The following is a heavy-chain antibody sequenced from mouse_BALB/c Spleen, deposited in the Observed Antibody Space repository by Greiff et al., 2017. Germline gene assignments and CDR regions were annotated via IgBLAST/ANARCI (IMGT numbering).Heavy chain of an antibody. V-gene: IGHV1-69*02. J-gene: IGHJ4*01. Sequence: QVQLQQPGAELVKPGASVKLSCKASGYTFTSYWMHWVKQRPGQGLEWIGEIDPSDSYTNYNQKFKGKATLTVDKSSSTAYMQLSSLTSEDSAVYYCASSYYAMDYWGQGTSVTVSS. CDR2: IDPSDSYT. CDR1: GYTFTSYW. CDR3: ASSYYAMDY.